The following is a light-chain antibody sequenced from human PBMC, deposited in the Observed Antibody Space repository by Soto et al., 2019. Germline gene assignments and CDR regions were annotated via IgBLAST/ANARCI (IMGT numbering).Light chain of an antibody. CDR1: QYINTR. V-gene: IGKV3-11*01. J-gene: IGKJ1*01. CDR2: QNS. CDR3: QERNSWRRT. Sequence: ICMKRSRATXSSSMVYRVPPTCRESQYINTRLEWYKNRNGKDXRXXXYQNSIREAGIQARLSASGSGKEFNLNIIEVPPEDFAIYYCQERNSWRRTFGDGTKVDI.